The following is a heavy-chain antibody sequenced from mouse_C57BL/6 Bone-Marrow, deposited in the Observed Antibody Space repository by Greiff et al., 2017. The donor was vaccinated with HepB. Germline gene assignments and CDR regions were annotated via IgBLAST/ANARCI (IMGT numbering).Heavy chain of an antibody. CDR1: GYTFTSYW. Sequence: VQLQQPGAELVKPGASVKLSCKASGYTFTSYWMHWVKQRPGRGLEWIGRIDPNSGGTKYNEKFKGKATLTADKSSSTAYMELRSLTSEDSAVYFCARTYYYGSSTYYAMDYWGQGTSVTVSS. CDR3: ARTYYYGSSTYYAMDY. D-gene: IGHD1-1*01. CDR2: IDPNSGGT. V-gene: IGHV1-62-3*01. J-gene: IGHJ4*01.